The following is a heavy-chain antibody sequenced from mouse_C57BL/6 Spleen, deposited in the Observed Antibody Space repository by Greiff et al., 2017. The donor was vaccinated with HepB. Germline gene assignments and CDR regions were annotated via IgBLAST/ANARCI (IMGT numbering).Heavy chain of an antibody. CDR1: GYTFTSYW. CDR3: RHSNYVYAMDY. V-gene: IGHV1-7*01. D-gene: IGHD2-5*01. Sequence: QVQLKESGAELAKPGASVKLSCKASGYTFTSYWMHWVKQRPGQGLEWIGYINPSSGYTKYNQKFKDKATLTADKSSSTAYMQLSSLTYEDSAVYYCRHSNYVYAMDYWGQGTSVTVSS. CDR2: INPSSGYT. J-gene: IGHJ4*01.